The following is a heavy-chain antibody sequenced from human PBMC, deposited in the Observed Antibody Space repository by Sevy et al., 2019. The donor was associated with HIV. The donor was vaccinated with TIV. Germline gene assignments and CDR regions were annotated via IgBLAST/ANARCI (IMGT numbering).Heavy chain of an antibody. Sequence: GGSQRLSCAASGFTFSSYAMHWVRQAPGKGLEWVAVISYDGSNKYYADSVKGRFTISRDNSKNTLYLQMNSLRAEDTAVYYCASLPPIVVVPAATFWAAADTRTIDYWGQGTLVTVSS. CDR1: GFTFSSYA. V-gene: IGHV3-30-3*01. D-gene: IGHD2-2*01. CDR3: ASLPPIVVVPAATFWAAADTRTIDY. CDR2: ISYDGSNK. J-gene: IGHJ4*02.